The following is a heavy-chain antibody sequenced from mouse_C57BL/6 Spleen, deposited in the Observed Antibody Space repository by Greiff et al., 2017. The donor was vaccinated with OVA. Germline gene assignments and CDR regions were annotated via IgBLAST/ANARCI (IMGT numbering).Heavy chain of an antibody. J-gene: IGHJ3*01. CDR1: GYTFTSYW. CDR3: AREGMVTTYWFAD. D-gene: IGHD2-2*01. V-gene: IGHV1-50*01. CDR2: IDPSDSYT. Sequence: QVQLQQPGAELVKPGASVKLSCKASGYTFTSYWMQWVKQRPGQGLEWIGEIDPSDSYTNYNQKFKGKATLTVDTSSSTAYMQLSSLTSEDSAVYYSAREGMVTTYWFADWGKGTLVTVSA.